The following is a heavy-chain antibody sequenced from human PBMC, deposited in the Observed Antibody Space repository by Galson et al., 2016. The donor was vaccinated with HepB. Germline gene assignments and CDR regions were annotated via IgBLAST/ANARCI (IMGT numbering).Heavy chain of an antibody. CDR3: ARGGTMMLALATLDY. Sequence: SVKVSCKASGYTFVNYDINWVRQATGQGPEWMGWVNPNNGHTRYAQKFQGRVTMTRNTSINTAYVELSSLRSEDTAMYYCARGGTMMLALATLDYWGQGTLITVST. CDR2: VNPNNGHT. J-gene: IGHJ4*02. D-gene: IGHD4/OR15-4a*01. V-gene: IGHV1-8*01. CDR1: GYTFVNYD.